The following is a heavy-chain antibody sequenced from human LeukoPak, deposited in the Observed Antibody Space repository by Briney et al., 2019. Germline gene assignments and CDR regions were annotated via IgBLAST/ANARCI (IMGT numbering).Heavy chain of an antibody. J-gene: IGHJ6*02. Sequence: GGSLRLSCAASGFTFSSYWMHWVRQAPGKGLVWVARINSDGSSTTYADSVKGRFTISRDNAKNTLYLQMNSLRAEDTAVYYCASITMARGVMSYYYGMDAWGQGTTVTVSS. CDR2: INSDGSST. CDR3: ASITMARGVMSYYYGMDA. D-gene: IGHD3-10*01. V-gene: IGHV3-74*01. CDR1: GFTFSSYW.